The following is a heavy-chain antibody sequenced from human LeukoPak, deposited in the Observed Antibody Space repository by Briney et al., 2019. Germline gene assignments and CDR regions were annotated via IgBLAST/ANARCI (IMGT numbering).Heavy chain of an antibody. J-gene: IGHJ4*02. Sequence: ASVKVSCKTSGYNFNDYYIHWVRQTPGQGYEWLGWISGASGDTKFAQKFQDRVTLTRVTSTNTAYMDLRSLTSGDTAIYFCARELFRHYEWSQRGFDYWGQGTLVTVSS. CDR3: ARELFRHYEWSQRGFDY. CDR2: ISGASGDT. V-gene: IGHV1-2*02. CDR1: GYNFNDYY. D-gene: IGHD3-16*01.